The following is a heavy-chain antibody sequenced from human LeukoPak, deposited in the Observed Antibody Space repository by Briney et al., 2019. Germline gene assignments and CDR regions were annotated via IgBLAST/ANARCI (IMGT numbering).Heavy chain of an antibody. V-gene: IGHV3-23*01. D-gene: IGHD3-9*01. J-gene: IGHJ4*02. CDR2: ISGSGGST. Sequence: GGSLRLSCAASGFTFSSYAMSWVRQAPGKGLEWVSSISGSGGSTFYADSVRGRFTISRDNSKNTLSLQMNSLRAEDTAVYYCAKGLADYDILTSADNWGQGTVVTVSS. CDR3: AKGLADYDILTSADN. CDR1: GFTFSSYA.